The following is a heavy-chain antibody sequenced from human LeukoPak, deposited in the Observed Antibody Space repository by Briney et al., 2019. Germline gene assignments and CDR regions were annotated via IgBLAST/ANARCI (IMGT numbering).Heavy chain of an antibody. Sequence: PGGSLRLSCAASGFTFSSYAMSWVRQAPGKGLEWVSAIRGSSGSTSYADSVKGRFTISRDNSKNTLYLQMNSLRAEDTAVYYCAIADYDSSGYYFGYWGQGTLVTVSP. V-gene: IGHV3-23*01. CDR3: AIADYDSSGYYFGY. CDR1: GFTFSSYA. CDR2: IRGSSGST. D-gene: IGHD3-22*01. J-gene: IGHJ4*02.